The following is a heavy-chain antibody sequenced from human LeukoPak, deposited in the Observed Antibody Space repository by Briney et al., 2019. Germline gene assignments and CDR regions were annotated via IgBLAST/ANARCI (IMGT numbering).Heavy chain of an antibody. J-gene: IGHJ6*02. V-gene: IGHV1-69*13. D-gene: IGHD3-3*01. CDR2: IIPIFGTA. Sequence: SVKVSCKASGGTFSSYAISWVRQAPGQGLEWMGGIIPIFGTANYAQKFQGRVTITADESTSTAYMELSSLRSEDTAVYYCARVLRFLEWPPYYYYYYGMDVWGQGPRSPSP. CDR3: ARVLRFLEWPPYYYYYYGMDV. CDR1: GGTFSSYA.